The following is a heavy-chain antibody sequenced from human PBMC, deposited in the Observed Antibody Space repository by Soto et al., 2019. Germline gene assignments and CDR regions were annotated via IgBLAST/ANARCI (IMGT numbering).Heavy chain of an antibody. Sequence: ASETLSLTCAVSGGSITGGGYSWSWIRQPPGKGLEWMAYIYHSGSTYYNPSLKSRVTISVDRSQNQFSLKMRSVTAADTAVYYCARGPWGGTYVSFGSFDFWGQGALVTVSS. J-gene: IGHJ4*02. V-gene: IGHV4-30-2*01. CDR1: GGSITGGGYS. CDR2: IYHSGST. D-gene: IGHD1-26*01. CDR3: ARGPWGGTYVSFGSFDF.